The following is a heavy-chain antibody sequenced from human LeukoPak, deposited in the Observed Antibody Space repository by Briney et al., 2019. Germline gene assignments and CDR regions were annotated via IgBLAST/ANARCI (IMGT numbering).Heavy chain of an antibody. Sequence: GGSLRLSSAASGFTVSSNYMSWVRQAPGKRLEWVSVIYSGGSTYYADSVKGRFTISRDNSKNTLYLQMNSLRAEDTAVYYCARGQGYYDSSGYYEDYWGQGTLVTVSS. CDR3: ARGQGYYDSSGYYEDY. D-gene: IGHD3-22*01. J-gene: IGHJ4*02. CDR1: GFTVSSNY. CDR2: IYSGGST. V-gene: IGHV3-53*01.